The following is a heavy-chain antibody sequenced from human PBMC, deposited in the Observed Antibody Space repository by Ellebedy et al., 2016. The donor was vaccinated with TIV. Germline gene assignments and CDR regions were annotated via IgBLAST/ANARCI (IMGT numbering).Heavy chain of an antibody. CDR1: GFTFRSHG. CDR2: ISSDGSNK. V-gene: IGHV3-30*03. D-gene: IGHD3-10*01. J-gene: IGHJ4*02. CDR3: ARGGSSGSSDY. Sequence: GGSLRLXCVASGFTFRSHGIYWVRQAPGKGLEWVAVISSDGSNKYYADSVKGRFTISRDNSKNTLYLQMNILRTDDMAVYYCARGGSSGSSDYWGQGTLVTVSS.